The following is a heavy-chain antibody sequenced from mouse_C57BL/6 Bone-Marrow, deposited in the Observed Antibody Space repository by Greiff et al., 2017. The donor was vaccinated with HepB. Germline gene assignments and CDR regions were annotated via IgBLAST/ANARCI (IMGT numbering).Heavy chain of an antibody. J-gene: IGHJ3*01. CDR1: GYTFTDYE. Sequence: QVQLQQSGAELVRPGASVTLSCKASGYTFTDYEMHWVKQTPVHGLEWIGAIDPETGGTAYNQKFKGKAIPTADKSSSTAYMELRSLTSEDSAVYYCTRSGWLRRAWFAYWGQGTLVTVSA. CDR2: IDPETGGT. V-gene: IGHV1-15*01. D-gene: IGHD2-2*01. CDR3: TRSGWLRRAWFAY.